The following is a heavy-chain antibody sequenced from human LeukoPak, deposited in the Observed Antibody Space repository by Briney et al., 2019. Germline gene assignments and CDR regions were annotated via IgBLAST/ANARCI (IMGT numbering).Heavy chain of an antibody. V-gene: IGHV3-23*01. J-gene: IGHJ4*02. D-gene: IGHD2-2*01. CDR1: GFTFSSYT. Sequence: GGSLRLSCAASGFTFSSYTMDWVRQAPGKGLEWVSGILSGGTTDYADSVKGRFTISRDTSKNMLFLQMNILRAEDTAVYYCARGGNCSSTSCYLINDYWGQGTLVTVSS. CDR3: ARGGNCSSTSCYLINDY. CDR2: ILSGGTT.